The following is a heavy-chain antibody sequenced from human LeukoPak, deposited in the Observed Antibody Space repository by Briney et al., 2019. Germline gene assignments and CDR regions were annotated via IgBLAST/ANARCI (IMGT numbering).Heavy chain of an antibody. CDR1: GFIFSNDA. V-gene: IGHV3-33*01. CDR3: VRDPSGSGFAFDS. D-gene: IGHD1-1*01. Sequence: PGGSLRLSCAASGFIFSNDAVHWVRKAPGKGLEWVAFIWFDGSNKHYADSVKGRFTISRDNSEDTLYLQMNSLRAEDTAVYYCVRDPSGSGFAFDSWGQGALVTVSS. J-gene: IGHJ4*02. CDR2: IWFDGSNK.